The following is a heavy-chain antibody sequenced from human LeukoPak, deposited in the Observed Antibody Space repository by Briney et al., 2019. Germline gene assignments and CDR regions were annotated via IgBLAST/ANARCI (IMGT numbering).Heavy chain of an antibody. D-gene: IGHD1-14*01. CDR2: INPSGGST. CDR3: ARQYRPRHTGNPFDY. CDR1: GYTFTSYY. Sequence: ASVKVSCKASGYTFTSYYMHWVRQAPGQGLEWMGIINPSGGSTSYAQKFQGRVTMTRDTSTSTVCMELSSLRSEDTAVYYCARQYRPRHTGNPFDYWGQGTLVTVSS. J-gene: IGHJ4*02. V-gene: IGHV1-46*01.